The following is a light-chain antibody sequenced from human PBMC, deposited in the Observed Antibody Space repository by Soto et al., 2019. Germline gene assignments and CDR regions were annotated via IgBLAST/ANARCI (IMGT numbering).Light chain of an antibody. J-gene: IGKJ1*01. CDR3: MQALQTPWT. V-gene: IGKV2-28*01. Sequence: DIVMTQSPLSLPVTPGEPASISCRSNQSLLHSNGYKYLDWYLQKPGQSPQLLIYLGSNRAPGVPDRFSGSGSGTDFTLKISRVEAEDVGVYYCMQALQTPWTFGQGTKVEVK. CDR1: QSLLHSNGYKY. CDR2: LGS.